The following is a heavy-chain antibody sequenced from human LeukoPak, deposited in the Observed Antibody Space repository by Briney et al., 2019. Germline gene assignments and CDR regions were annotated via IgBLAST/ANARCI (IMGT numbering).Heavy chain of an antibody. CDR1: GGSFSGYY. Sequence: PSETLSLTCAVYGGSFSGYYWSWIRQPPGKGLEWIGEINHSGSTNYNPSLKSRVTISVDTSKSQFSLKLSSVTAADTAVYYCASCSSSCCDYWGQGTLVTVSS. CDR2: INHSGST. D-gene: IGHD6-13*01. CDR3: ASCSSSCCDY. J-gene: IGHJ4*02. V-gene: IGHV4-34*01.